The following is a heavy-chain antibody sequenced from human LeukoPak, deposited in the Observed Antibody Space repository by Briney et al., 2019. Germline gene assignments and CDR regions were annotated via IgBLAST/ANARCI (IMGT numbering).Heavy chain of an antibody. CDR1: GDSTTTNSHW. CDR2: IYSSGNS. V-gene: IGHV4-39*01. CDR3: ARRGIWDLQIGNWFDP. D-gene: IGHD3-16*01. J-gene: IGHJ5*02. Sequence: PSETLSLTCGISGDSTTTNSHWWGGIRQSPGKGLEWIGSIYSSGNSYYNPSLKTRATISPDRSKNQYSLRLTSVTAADTAVYYCARRGIWDLQIGNWFDPWGQGILVTVSS.